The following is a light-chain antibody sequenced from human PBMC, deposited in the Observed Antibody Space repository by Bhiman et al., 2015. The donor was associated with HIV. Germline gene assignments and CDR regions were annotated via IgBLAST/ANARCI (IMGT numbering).Light chain of an antibody. Sequence: QSALTQPPSASGSPGQSVTISCTGTSSDVGAYNSVSWYQHHPGKAPKLLIYEVTKRPSGVPDRFSGSKSGNTASLIISGLQAEDEADYYCSSYAHSYTSLFGGGTKVTVL. CDR3: SSYAHSYTSL. J-gene: IGLJ1*01. V-gene: IGLV2-8*01. CDR2: EVT. CDR1: SSDVGAYNS.